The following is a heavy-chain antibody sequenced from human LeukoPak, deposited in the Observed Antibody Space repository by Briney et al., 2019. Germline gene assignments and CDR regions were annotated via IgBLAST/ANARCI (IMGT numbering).Heavy chain of an antibody. CDR3: ARSVSYYPQFDY. J-gene: IGHJ4*02. D-gene: IGHD3-10*01. CDR1: GCTFTGYY. V-gene: IGHV1-2*06. CDR2: INPNSGGT. Sequence: ASVKVSCKASGCTFTGYYMHWVRQAPGQGLEWMGRINPNSGGTNYAQKFQGRVTMTRDTSISTAYMELSRLRSDDTAVYYCARSVSYYPQFDYWGQGTLVTVSS.